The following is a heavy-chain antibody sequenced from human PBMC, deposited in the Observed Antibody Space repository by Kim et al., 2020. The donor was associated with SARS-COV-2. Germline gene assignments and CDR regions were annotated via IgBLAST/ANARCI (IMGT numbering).Heavy chain of an antibody. CDR3: ARNGGEQQLVGDAFDI. CDR2: IYPGDSDT. J-gene: IGHJ3*02. CDR1: GYSFTSYW. V-gene: IGHV5-51*01. Sequence: GESLKISCKGSGYSFTSYWIGWVRQMPGKGLEWMGIIYPGDSDTRYSPSFQGQVTISADKSISTAYLQWSSLKASDTAMYYCARNGGEQQLVGDAFDIWGQGTMVTVSS. D-gene: IGHD6-13*01.